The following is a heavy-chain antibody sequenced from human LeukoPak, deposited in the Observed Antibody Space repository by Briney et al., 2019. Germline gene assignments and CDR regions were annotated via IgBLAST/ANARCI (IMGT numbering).Heavy chain of an antibody. CDR1: GGSFSGYY. Sequence: PSETLSLTCAVYGGSFSGYYWSWIRQPPGKGLEWIGEINHSGSANYNPSLKSRVTISVDTSKNQFSLKLSSVTTADTAVYYCARTPEKEYDSSGPYFDYWGQGTLVTVSS. CDR2: INHSGSA. D-gene: IGHD3-22*01. CDR3: ARTPEKEYDSSGPYFDY. V-gene: IGHV4-34*01. J-gene: IGHJ4*02.